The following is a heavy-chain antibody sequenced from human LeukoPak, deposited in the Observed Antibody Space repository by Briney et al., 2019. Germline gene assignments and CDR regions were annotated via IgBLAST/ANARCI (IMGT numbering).Heavy chain of an antibody. CDR2: IRNDGTDK. V-gene: IGHV3-30*02. CDR1: GFTFRNYG. D-gene: IGHD2-15*01. Sequence: GGSLRLSCAASGFTFRNYGMHWVRQAPGKGLHWVAFIRNDGTDKYYTDAVKGRFTISRDNSKNTLYLQMNSLRTEDTAVYYCAKAEEGYCSGGSCYSLNYWGQGALVTASS. J-gene: IGHJ4*02. CDR3: AKAEEGYCSGGSCYSLNY.